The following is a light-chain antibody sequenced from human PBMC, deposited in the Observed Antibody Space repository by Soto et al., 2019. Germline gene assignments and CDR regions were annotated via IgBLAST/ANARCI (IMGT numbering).Light chain of an antibody. Sequence: EIVLTQSPATLSLSPGERATLSCRASQSVSSYLAWYQQKPGQAPRLLIYDASNRATGIPARFSGSGSGTDFTLTISSLEPEEFAVYYCQQRSNSPSWTFGQGTKVEIK. CDR2: DAS. CDR1: QSVSSY. CDR3: QQRSNSPSWT. V-gene: IGKV3-11*01. J-gene: IGKJ1*01.